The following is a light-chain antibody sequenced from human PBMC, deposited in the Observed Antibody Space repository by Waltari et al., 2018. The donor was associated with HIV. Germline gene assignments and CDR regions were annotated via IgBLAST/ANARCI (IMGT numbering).Light chain of an antibody. CDR3: QSADSSDTFV. CDR2: KDI. V-gene: IGLV3-25*03. J-gene: IGLJ1*01. CDR1: ALPKQS. Sequence: SSELTQPPSVSVSPGQPARITCSGDALPKQSAYWYQQKPGQAPILVIYKDIERPSGIPERFSGSSAGTTVTLTISGVQAEDEADYYCQSADSSDTFVFGSGTKVTVL.